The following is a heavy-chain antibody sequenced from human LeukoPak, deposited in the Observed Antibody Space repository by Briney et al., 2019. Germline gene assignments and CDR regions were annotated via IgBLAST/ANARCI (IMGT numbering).Heavy chain of an antibody. CDR3: ARVLASSSGYYYYYYYMDV. D-gene: IGHD3-22*01. Sequence: SETLSLTCTVSGGSISSSSYYWGWIRQPPGKGLEWIGYIYYSGSTNYNPSLKSRVTISVDTSKNQFSLKLSSVTAAGTAVYYCARVLASSSGYYYYYYYMDVWGKGTTVTVSS. J-gene: IGHJ6*03. V-gene: IGHV4-61*05. CDR1: GGSISSSSYY. CDR2: IYYSGST.